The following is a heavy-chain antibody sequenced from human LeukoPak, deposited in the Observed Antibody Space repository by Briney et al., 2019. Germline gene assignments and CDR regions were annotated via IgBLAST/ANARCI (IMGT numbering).Heavy chain of an antibody. Sequence: GGSLRLSCAASGFTFSTNAMHWVRQPPGKGLEWMAVISYDGNSDTYADPVEGRFTVSRDNSRNILYLQMNSLRNDDTAMYYCARDGANDLFKGGAYFLDWGQGALVIVS. CDR1: GFTFSTNA. CDR3: ARDGANDLFKGGAYFLD. CDR2: ISYDGNSD. J-gene: IGHJ1*01. D-gene: IGHD4/OR15-4a*01. V-gene: IGHV3-30*04.